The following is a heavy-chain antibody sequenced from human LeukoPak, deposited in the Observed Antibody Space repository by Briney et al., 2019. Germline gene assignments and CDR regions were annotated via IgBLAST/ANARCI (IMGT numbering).Heavy chain of an antibody. D-gene: IGHD2-8*02. CDR2: IYHSGST. J-gene: IGHJ4*02. CDR3: ARELTGFDY. CDR1: GYSISSGYY. Sequence: SETLSLTCTVSGYSISSGYYWGWIRQPPGKGLEWIGSIYHSGSTYYNPSLKSRVTISVDKSKNQFSLKLSSVTAADTAVYYCARELTGFDYWGQGTLVTVSS. V-gene: IGHV4-38-2*02.